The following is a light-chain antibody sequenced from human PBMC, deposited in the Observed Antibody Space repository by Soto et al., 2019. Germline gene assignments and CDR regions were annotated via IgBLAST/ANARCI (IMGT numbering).Light chain of an antibody. CDR2: DAS. CDR3: QQRSTWPQIT. J-gene: IGKJ5*01. CDR1: QSVSSY. Sequence: EIVLTQSPGTLSLSPGERATLSCRASQSVSSYLAWYQQKPGQAPRFLIYDASNRATGIPARFSGSGSGTDFTLTISSLEPEDFAVYYCQQRSTWPQITFGQGTRLEI. V-gene: IGKV3-11*01.